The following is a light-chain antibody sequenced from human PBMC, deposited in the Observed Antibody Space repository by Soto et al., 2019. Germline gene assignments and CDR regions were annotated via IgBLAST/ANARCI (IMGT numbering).Light chain of an antibody. Sequence: QSALTQPASVSGSLGQSITISCTGTSSDVGGYNYVSWYQQHPGKAPKLIIYEVRNRPSGVSSRFSGSKSGNTASLTISGLQAEDEADYYCSSYTSSSTLFGGGTNLTVL. CDR1: SSDVGGYNY. V-gene: IGLV2-14*01. CDR3: SSYTSSSTL. J-gene: IGLJ2*01. CDR2: EVR.